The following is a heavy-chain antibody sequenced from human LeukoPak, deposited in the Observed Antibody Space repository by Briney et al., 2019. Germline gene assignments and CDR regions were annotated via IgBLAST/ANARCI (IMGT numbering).Heavy chain of an antibody. Sequence: GRSLSPSRSLSGFTVSSDAMSWVRHATGGGLGWVSAISGSGGSTNYADSVKGRVTITRDNSKDTLYLQMNSLRAEDAGVYYCANAGEGATIREYWGQGTLVTVSS. CDR1: GFTVSSDA. J-gene: IGHJ4*02. CDR2: ISGSGGST. V-gene: IGHV3-23*01. D-gene: IGHD5-24*01. CDR3: ANAGEGATIREY.